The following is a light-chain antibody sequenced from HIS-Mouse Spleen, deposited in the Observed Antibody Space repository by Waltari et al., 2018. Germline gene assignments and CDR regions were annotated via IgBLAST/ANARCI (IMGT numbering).Light chain of an antibody. J-gene: IGLJ2*01. CDR1: SSDVGGYNY. CDR2: EVS. CDR3: QVWDSSSDHVV. Sequence: QSALTQPASVSGSPGQSITISCTGTSSDVGGYNYVSWYQQPPGKAPKLMIYEVSNRPSGVSNRFSGSKSGNTATLTISRVEAGDEADYYCQVWDSSSDHVVFGGGTKLTVL. V-gene: IGLV2-14*01.